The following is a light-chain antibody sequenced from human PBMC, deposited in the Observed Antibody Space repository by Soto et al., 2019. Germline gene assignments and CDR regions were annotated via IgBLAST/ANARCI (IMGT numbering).Light chain of an antibody. Sequence: EIVMTQSPATLSVSPGERVTLSCRASESVSNNVAWYQQKPGQAPRLLIYHAITRATGIPARFSGNGSGTELTLTIRSLQSEDFAIYYCQQYNNWPLTFGGGTKVEI. CDR3: QQYNNWPLT. J-gene: IGKJ4*01. CDR1: ESVSNN. CDR2: HAI. V-gene: IGKV3-15*01.